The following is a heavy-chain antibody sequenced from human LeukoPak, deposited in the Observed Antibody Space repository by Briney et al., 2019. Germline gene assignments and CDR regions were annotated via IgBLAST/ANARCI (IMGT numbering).Heavy chain of an antibody. D-gene: IGHD2-2*01. CDR3: ARGYCSSTSCPSDYGMDV. J-gene: IGHJ6*02. V-gene: IGHV1-69*02. Sequence: SVKVSCKASGGTFSSYTISWVRQAPGQGLEWMGRIIPILGIANYAQKFQGRVTITADKSTSTAYMELSSLRSEDTAAYYCARGYCSSTSCPSDYGMDVWGQGTTVTVSS. CDR1: GGTFSSYT. CDR2: IIPILGIA.